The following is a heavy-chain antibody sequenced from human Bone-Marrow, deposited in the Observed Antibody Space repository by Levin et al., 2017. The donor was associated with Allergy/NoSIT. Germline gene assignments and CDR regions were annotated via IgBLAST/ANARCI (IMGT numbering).Heavy chain of an antibody. CDR1: GFTFSSYA. D-gene: IGHD6-13*01. Sequence: PGGSLRLSCAASGFTFSSYAMSWVRQAPGKGLEWVSAISGSGGSTYYADSVKGRFTISRDNSKNTLYLQMNSLRAEDTAVYYCAKEPFIAAAGEASFDYWGQGTLVTVSS. CDR2: ISGSGGST. V-gene: IGHV3-23*01. J-gene: IGHJ4*02. CDR3: AKEPFIAAAGEASFDY.